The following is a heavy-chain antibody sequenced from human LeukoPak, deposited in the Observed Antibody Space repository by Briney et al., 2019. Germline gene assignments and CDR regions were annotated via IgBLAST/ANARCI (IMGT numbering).Heavy chain of an antibody. Sequence: SETLSLTCTVSGGSISSYYWSWIRQPPGKGLEWIGYIYYSGSTNYNPSLKSRVTISVDTPKNQFSLKLSSVTAADTAVYYCARNPMSVYYDILTGYSPDAFDIWGQGTMVTVSS. J-gene: IGHJ3*02. V-gene: IGHV4-59*08. D-gene: IGHD3-9*01. CDR3: ARNPMSVYYDILTGYSPDAFDI. CDR1: GGSISSYY. CDR2: IYYSGST.